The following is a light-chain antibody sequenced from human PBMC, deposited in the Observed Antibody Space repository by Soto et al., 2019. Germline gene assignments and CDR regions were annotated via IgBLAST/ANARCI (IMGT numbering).Light chain of an antibody. CDR3: QQYDRSPWT. CDR1: QSVSSGY. CDR2: GAS. Sequence: EVVLTQSPGTLSLSPGERATLSCRASQSVSSGYLAWYQQKPGQAPRLLIYGASSRATGIPDRFSGSGSGTDFTLIISRLEPEDSAVYCCQQYDRSPWTLGQGTKVEIK. V-gene: IGKV3-20*01. J-gene: IGKJ1*01.